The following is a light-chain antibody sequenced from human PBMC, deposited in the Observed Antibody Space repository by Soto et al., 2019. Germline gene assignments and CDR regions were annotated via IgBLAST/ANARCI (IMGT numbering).Light chain of an antibody. CDR2: GAS. CDR3: QQYEAVVT. CDR1: QIVSSTY. J-gene: IGKJ1*01. V-gene: IGKV3-20*01. Sequence: EIVLTQSPGTLSVSPGERATLSCRASQIVSSTYLAWFQQKPGQAPRLLIYGASTRATGIPDRFSGSGSGTDFTLTISRLEPEDYAVYYCQQYEAVVTFGQGTKVDIK.